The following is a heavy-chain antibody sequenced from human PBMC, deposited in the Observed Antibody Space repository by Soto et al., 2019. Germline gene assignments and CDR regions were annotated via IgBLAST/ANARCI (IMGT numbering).Heavy chain of an antibody. D-gene: IGHD4-17*01. CDR1: GGTFSSYA. V-gene: IGHV1-69*12. CDR3: ARDRDYVGGMDV. J-gene: IGHJ6*02. Sequence: QVQLVQSGAEVKKPGSSGKFSCKASGGTFSSYAISWVRQAPGQGLEWMGGIIPIFGTANYAQKFQGRVPITADESTSTAYMELSSLRSEDTAVYYCARDRDYVGGMDVWGQGTTVTVSS. CDR2: IIPIFGTA.